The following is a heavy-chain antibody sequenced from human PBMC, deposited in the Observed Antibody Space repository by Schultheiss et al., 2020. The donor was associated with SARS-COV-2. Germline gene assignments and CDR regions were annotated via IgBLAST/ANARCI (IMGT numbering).Heavy chain of an antibody. V-gene: IGHV3-33*01. CDR3: AREDDFWSGYLDP. Sequence: GGSLRLSCAASGFTFSRHGMHWVRQAPGKGLEWVAVIWYDGSNQYYADSVKGRFTISRDNSKNTLYLQMNSLRAEDTAVYYCAREDDFWSGYLDPWGQGTLVTVSS. CDR2: IWYDGSNQ. D-gene: IGHD3-3*01. J-gene: IGHJ5*02. CDR1: GFTFSRHG.